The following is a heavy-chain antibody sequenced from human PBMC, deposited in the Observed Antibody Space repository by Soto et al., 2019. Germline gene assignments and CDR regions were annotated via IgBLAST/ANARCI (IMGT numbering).Heavy chain of an antibody. CDR3: AKAPGWFGELFVDY. J-gene: IGHJ4*02. V-gene: IGHV3-30*18. D-gene: IGHD3-10*01. Sequence: QVQLVESGGGVVQPGRSLRLSCAASGFTFSSYGMHWVRQAPGKGLEWVAVISYDGSNKYYADPVKGRFTISRDNSKNTLYLQMNSLRAEDTAVYYCAKAPGWFGELFVDYWGQGTLVTVSS. CDR2: ISYDGSNK. CDR1: GFTFSSYG.